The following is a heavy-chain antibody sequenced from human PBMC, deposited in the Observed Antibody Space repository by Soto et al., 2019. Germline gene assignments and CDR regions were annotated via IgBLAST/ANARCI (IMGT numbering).Heavy chain of an antibody. CDR3: AGGDYAGAGTFYLTDH. V-gene: IGHV3-74*01. D-gene: IGHD3-10*01. Sequence: EVQLMESGGGLVQPGGSLRLSCTASGLTFNNYWMHWVRQAPGKGPVWVSRISGDGRTTTYADSVRGRFTISRDNAKNTVYLQMNSLGAEDTAVYYCAGGDYAGAGTFYLTDHWGQGSLVTVSS. CDR2: ISGDGRTT. CDR1: GLTFNNYW. J-gene: IGHJ4*02.